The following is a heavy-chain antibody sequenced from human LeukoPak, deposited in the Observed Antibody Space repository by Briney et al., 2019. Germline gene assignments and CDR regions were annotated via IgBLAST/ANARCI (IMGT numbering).Heavy chain of an antibody. V-gene: IGHV4-34*01. J-gene: IGHJ4*02. Sequence: SETLSLTCAVYGGSFSGYYWSWIRQPPGKGLEWIGEINHSGSTNYNPSPKSRVAISVDRSKNQFSLKLSSVTAADTAVYYCASRRDGYNYYFDYWGQGTLVTVSS. CDR1: GGSFSGYY. D-gene: IGHD5-24*01. CDR3: ASRRDGYNYYFDY. CDR2: INHSGST.